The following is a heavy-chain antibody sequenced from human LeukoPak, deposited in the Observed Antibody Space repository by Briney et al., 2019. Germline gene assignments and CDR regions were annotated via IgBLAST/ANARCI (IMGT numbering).Heavy chain of an antibody. J-gene: IGHJ3*02. CDR1: GGSISSYY. CDR2: IYYSGST. D-gene: IGHD2-2*01. V-gene: IGHV4-59*01. CDR3: AREGVDCSSTSCYWIHAFDI. Sequence: SETLSLTCTVSGGSISSYYWSWIRQPPGKGLEWIGYIYYSGSTNYNPSLKSRVTISVDTSKNQFSLKLSSVTAADTAVYYCAREGVDCSSTSCYWIHAFDIWGQGTMATVSS.